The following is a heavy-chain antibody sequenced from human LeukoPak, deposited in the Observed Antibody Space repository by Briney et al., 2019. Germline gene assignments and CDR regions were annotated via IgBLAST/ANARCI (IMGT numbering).Heavy chain of an antibody. CDR3: ARTSSGSTPGAFDI. CDR1: GGSISSSSYY. D-gene: IGHD3-22*01. Sequence: SETLSLTCTVSGGSISSSSYYWGWIRQPPGKGLEWIGSIYYSGSTYYNPSLKSRVTISVDTSKNQFSLKLSSVTAADTAVYYCARTSSGSTPGAFDIWGQGTMVTVSS. V-gene: IGHV4-39*07. CDR2: IYYSGST. J-gene: IGHJ3*02.